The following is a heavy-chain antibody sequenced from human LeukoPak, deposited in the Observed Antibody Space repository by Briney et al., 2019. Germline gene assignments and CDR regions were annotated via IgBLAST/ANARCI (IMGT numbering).Heavy chain of an antibody. CDR1: GYTFTGYY. CDR2: ISAYNGNT. Sequence: ASVKVSCKASGYTFTGYYMHWVRQAPGQGLEWMGWISAYNGNTNYAQKLQGRVTMTTDTSTSTAYMELRSLRSDDTAVYYCARDRDYDYYYYMDVWGKGTTVTISS. CDR3: ARDRDYDYYYYMDV. V-gene: IGHV1-18*04. J-gene: IGHJ6*03.